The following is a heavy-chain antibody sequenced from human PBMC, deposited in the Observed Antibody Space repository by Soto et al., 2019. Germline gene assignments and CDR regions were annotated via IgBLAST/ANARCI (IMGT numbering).Heavy chain of an antibody. Sequence: GGSLRLSCAASGFTFNNAWMNWVRQAPGKGLEWVGRIKSKTDGVPTDYAASVKGRFTISRDDSKNALYLQMNSLKTEDTAVYFCTTDPGPYSSAYWGQGTLVTVSS. CDR3: TTDPGPYSSAY. D-gene: IGHD6-25*01. CDR2: IKSKTDGVPT. V-gene: IGHV3-15*07. J-gene: IGHJ4*02. CDR1: GFTFNNAW.